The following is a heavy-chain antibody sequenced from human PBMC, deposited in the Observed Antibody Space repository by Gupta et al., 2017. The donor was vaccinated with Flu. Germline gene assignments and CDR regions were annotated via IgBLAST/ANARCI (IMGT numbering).Heavy chain of an antibody. Sequence: QVQLVQSGAEVKKPGSSVKVSCKASGGTFSTSGITWVRQAPGQVLEWMGGIIPIFGTPNYTQKFQGRVSITADKSTSTVYMELSSLRSEDTAVYYCARVTRYCSGGSCNPFDFWGQGTLVTVSS. CDR2: IIPIFGTP. J-gene: IGHJ4*02. D-gene: IGHD2-15*01. CDR3: ARVTRYCSGGSCNPFDF. CDR1: GGTFSTSG. V-gene: IGHV1-69*06.